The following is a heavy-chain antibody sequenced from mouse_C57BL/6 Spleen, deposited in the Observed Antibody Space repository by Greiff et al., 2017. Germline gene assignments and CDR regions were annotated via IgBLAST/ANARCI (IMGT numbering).Heavy chain of an antibody. CDR2: IYPGDGDT. J-gene: IGHJ4*01. CDR1: GYAFSSSW. V-gene: IGHV1-82*01. D-gene: IGHD2-1*01. Sequence: VQLQESGPELVKPGASVKISGKASGYAFSSSWMNWVKQRPGKGLEWIGRIYPGDGDTNYNGKFKGKATLTADKSSSTAYMQLSSLTSEDSAVYFCAREGNFYAMDYWGQGTLVTVSA. CDR3: AREGNFYAMDY.